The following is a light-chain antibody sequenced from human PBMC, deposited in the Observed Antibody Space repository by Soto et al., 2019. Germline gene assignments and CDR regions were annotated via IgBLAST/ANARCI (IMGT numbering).Light chain of an antibody. V-gene: IGLV2-14*01. J-gene: IGLJ3*02. CDR2: EVS. Sequence: QSVRTQPASVSGSPGQSITISCTGTATDVGSYNYVSWYQQHPNKAPKLMIYEVSNRPSGISNRFFGSKSGNTASLTISGLQAEDEADYYCSSFTSSLTWVFGGGTKVTVL. CDR1: ATDVGSYNY. CDR3: SSFTSSLTWV.